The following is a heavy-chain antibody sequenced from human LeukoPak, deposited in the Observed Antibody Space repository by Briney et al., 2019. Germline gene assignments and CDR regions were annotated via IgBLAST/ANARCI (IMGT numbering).Heavy chain of an antibody. CDR1: GFTVSSNY. CDR3: ARARWFGELYSDY. D-gene: IGHD3-10*01. V-gene: IGHV3-66*01. CDR2: IYSGGST. J-gene: IGHJ4*02. Sequence: GGSLRLSCAASGFTVSSNYMSWVRQAPGKGLEWVSVIYSGGSTYYADSVKGRFTISRDNSKNTLYLQMNSLRAEDTAVYYCARARWFGELYSDYWGQGTLVTVSS.